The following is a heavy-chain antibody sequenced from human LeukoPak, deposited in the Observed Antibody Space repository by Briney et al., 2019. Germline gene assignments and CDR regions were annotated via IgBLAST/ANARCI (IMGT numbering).Heavy chain of an antibody. CDR1: GGSFSGYY. Sequence: PSETLSLTCAVYGGSFSGYYWSWIRQLPGKGLEWIGEINHSGSTNYNPSLKSRVTISVDTSKNQFSLKLSSVTAADTAVYYCARGSSWYGLDYWGQGTLVTVSS. CDR3: ARGSSWYGLDY. V-gene: IGHV4-34*01. D-gene: IGHD6-13*01. CDR2: INHSGST. J-gene: IGHJ4*02.